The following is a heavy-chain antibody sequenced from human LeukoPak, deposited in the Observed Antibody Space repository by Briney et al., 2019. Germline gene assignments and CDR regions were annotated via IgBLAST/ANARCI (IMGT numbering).Heavy chain of an antibody. V-gene: IGHV1-69*13. CDR2: IIPIFGTA. CDR3: ARGKRSYYPIEYFQH. CDR1: GGTFSSYA. D-gene: IGHD1-26*01. Sequence: ASVKVSCKASGGTFSSYAISWVRQAPGQGLEWMGGIIPIFGTANYAQKFQGRVTITADESTSTAHMELSSLRSEDTAVYYCARGKRSYYPIEYFQHWGQGTLVTVSS. J-gene: IGHJ1*01.